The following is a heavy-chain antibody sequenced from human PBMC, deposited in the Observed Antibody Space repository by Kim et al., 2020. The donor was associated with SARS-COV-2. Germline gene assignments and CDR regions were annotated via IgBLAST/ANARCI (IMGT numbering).Heavy chain of an antibody. CDR2: IIPIFGTA. CDR1: GGTFSSYA. Sequence: SVKVSCKASGGTFSSYAISWVRQAPGQGLEWMGGIIPIFGTANYAQKFQGRVTITADESTSTAYMELSSLRSEDTAVYYCARPRYSSSWYYYYGMDVWGQGTTVTVSS. CDR3: ARPRYSSSWYYYYGMDV. D-gene: IGHD6-13*01. J-gene: IGHJ6*02. V-gene: IGHV1-69*13.